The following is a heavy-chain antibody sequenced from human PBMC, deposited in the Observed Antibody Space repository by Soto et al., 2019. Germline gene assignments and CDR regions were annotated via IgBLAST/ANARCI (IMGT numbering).Heavy chain of an antibody. J-gene: IGHJ4*02. CDR2: INPEGSST. CDR3: AKDQGSSWYEIDY. D-gene: IGHD6-13*01. CDR1: GFSFSSYW. Sequence: GGSLRLSCVDSGFSFSSYWMHWVRQGPGKGLVWVARINPEGSSTNYADSAEGRFTISRDNSKNTLYLQMNSLRAEDTAVYYCAKDQGSSWYEIDYWGQGTLVTVSS. V-gene: IGHV3-74*01.